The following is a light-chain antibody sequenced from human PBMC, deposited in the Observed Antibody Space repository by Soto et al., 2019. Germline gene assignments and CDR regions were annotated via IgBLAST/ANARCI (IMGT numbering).Light chain of an antibody. CDR1: ESIRTW. Sequence: DIQMTPSPSTLSASVGDRVTINCRASESIRTWLAWYQHKPGKAPKFLIYDASTLESGVPSRFSGSGSGTEFTLTIRSLQPHDCTTYNRVQFQNFPLTFAPGTKVDIK. J-gene: IGKJ3*01. CDR3: VQFQNFPLT. CDR2: DAS. V-gene: IGKV1-5*01.